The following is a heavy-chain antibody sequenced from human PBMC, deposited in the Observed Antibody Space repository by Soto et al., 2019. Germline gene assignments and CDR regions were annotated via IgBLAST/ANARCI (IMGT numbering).Heavy chain of an antibody. J-gene: IGHJ6*03. CDR2: IDPVGTDS. CDR3: ARGWFGPDV. D-gene: IGHD3-10*01. CDR1: EFTFSGRS. V-gene: IGHV3-74*01. Sequence: EVQLVESGGGLVQPGGSLRLSCAASEFTFSGRSVHWVRQAPGKGLVWVSGIDPVGTDSTYADSVKGRFTSSRDTAKNTVYLQMNSLRVEDTAVYYCARGWFGPDVWGKGTTVTVSS.